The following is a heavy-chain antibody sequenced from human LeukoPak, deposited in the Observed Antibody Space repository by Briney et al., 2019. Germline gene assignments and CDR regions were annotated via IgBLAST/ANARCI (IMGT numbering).Heavy chain of an antibody. Sequence: SETLSLTCTVSGGSISSGSHYWSWIRQPAGKGLEWIGRIYTSGSTNYNPSLKSRVTISVDTSKNQFSLNLSSVTAADTAVYYCARGLLYYGSGSYYTRSLYYFDYWGQGALVTVSS. CDR1: GGSISSGSHY. D-gene: IGHD3-10*01. CDR2: IYTSGST. V-gene: IGHV4-61*02. J-gene: IGHJ4*02. CDR3: ARGLLYYGSGSYYTRSLYYFDY.